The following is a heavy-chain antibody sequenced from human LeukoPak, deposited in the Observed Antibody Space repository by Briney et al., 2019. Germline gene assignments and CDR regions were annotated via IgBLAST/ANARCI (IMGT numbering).Heavy chain of an antibody. Sequence: PGRSLRLSCAASGFTFSSYAMHWVHQAPGKGLEWVAVISYDGSNKYYADSVKGRFTIFRDNSKNTLYLQMNSLRAEDTAVYYCARAYCGGDCYLDYWGQGTLVTVSS. CDR2: ISYDGSNK. D-gene: IGHD2-21*02. J-gene: IGHJ4*02. V-gene: IGHV3-30*04. CDR3: ARAYCGGDCYLDY. CDR1: GFTFSSYA.